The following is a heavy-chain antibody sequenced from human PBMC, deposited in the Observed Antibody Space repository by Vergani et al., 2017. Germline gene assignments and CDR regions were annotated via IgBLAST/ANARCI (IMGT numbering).Heavy chain of an antibody. CDR3: ARDSTELGYGSSTSCYHAVDY. CDR1: GYTFTGYY. D-gene: IGHD2-2*01. V-gene: IGHV1-2*02. CDR2: INPNSGGT. Sequence: QVQLVQSGAEVKKPGASVKVSCKASGYTFTGYYMHWVRQAPGQGLEWMGWINPNSGGTNYAQKFQGRVTMTRDTSISTAYMELSRLRSDDTAVYYCARDSTELGYGSSTSCYHAVDYWGQGTLVTVSS. J-gene: IGHJ4*02.